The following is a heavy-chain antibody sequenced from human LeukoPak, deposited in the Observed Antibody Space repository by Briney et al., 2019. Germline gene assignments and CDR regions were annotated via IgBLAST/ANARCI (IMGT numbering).Heavy chain of an antibody. CDR1: GGSISSGDYY. V-gene: IGHV4-30-4*01. D-gene: IGHD3-3*01. CDR2: IYYSGST. Sequence: SQTLSLTCTVSGGSISSGDYYWSWIRQPPGTGLEWIGYIYYSGSTYYNPSLKSRVTISVDTSKNQFSLKLSSVTAADTAVYYCARADPTYDFWSGGAFDIWGQGTMVTVSS. CDR3: ARADPTYDFWSGGAFDI. J-gene: IGHJ3*02.